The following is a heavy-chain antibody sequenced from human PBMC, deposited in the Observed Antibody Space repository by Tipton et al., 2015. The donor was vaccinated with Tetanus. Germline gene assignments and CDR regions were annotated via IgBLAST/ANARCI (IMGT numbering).Heavy chain of an antibody. CDR2: INPSGGRT. V-gene: IGHV1-46*01. CDR1: GYTFTSYF. CDR3: ARGTGDY. J-gene: IGHJ4*02. D-gene: IGHD1-14*01. Sequence: QLVQSGAEVKKPGASVNVSCKASGYTFTSYFMQWVRQAPGQGLEWMGIINPSGGRTNYVQKFQGRLTMTRDKSTSTVYMELSSLRSEDTAVYYCARGTGDYWGQGTLVTVSS.